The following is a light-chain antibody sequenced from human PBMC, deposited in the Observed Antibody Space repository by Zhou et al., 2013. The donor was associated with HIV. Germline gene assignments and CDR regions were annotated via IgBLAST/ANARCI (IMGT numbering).Light chain of an antibody. CDR1: QSVSSY. CDR2: DAS. Sequence: ETVMTQSPATLSVSPGERVTLSCRASQSVSSYLAWYQQKPGQAPRLLIYDASNRATGIPARFSGSGSGTDFTLTISSLEPEDFAVYYCQQRSNWPLTFGGGTKVEIK. V-gene: IGKV3-11*01. J-gene: IGKJ4*01. CDR3: QQRSNWPLT.